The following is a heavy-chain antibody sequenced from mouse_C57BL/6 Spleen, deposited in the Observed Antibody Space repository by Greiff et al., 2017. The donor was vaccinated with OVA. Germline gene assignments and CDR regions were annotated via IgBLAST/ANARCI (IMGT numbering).Heavy chain of an antibody. CDR1: GFTFSSYA. Sequence: EVMLVESGGGLVKPGGSLKLSCAASGFTFSSYAMSWVRQTPEKRLEWVATISDGGSYTYYPDNVKGRFTISRDNAKNNLYMQMSHLKSEDTAIDYCARRDYYGSSYAMDYWGQGTSVTVSS. J-gene: IGHJ4*01. V-gene: IGHV5-4*03. CDR2: ISDGGSYT. CDR3: ARRDYYGSSYAMDY. D-gene: IGHD1-1*01.